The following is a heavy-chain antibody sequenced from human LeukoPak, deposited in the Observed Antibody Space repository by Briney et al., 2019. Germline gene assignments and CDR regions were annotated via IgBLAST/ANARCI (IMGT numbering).Heavy chain of an antibody. V-gene: IGHV1-2*02. J-gene: IGHJ1*01. CDR3: ARRRGAEYFQH. D-gene: IGHD3-10*01. CDR2: INPNSGGT. CDR1: GYTFTVYY. Sequence: GASVKVSCTASGYTFTVYYMHWVRQAPGQGLEWMGWINPNSGGTNYAQKFQGRVTMTRDTSISTAYMELSRLRSDDTAVYYCARRRGAEYFQHWGQGTLVTVSS.